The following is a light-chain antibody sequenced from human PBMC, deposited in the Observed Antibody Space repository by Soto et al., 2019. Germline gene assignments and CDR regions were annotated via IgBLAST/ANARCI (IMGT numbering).Light chain of an antibody. V-gene: IGKV3-15*01. CDR3: QQYNSWPPIT. CDR2: GAS. CDR1: QSVSSN. J-gene: IGKJ5*01. Sequence: EIVLTQSPGTLSLSPGERATLSCRASQSVSSNFLAWYQQKPGQAPRLLIYGASTRATGIPARFSGSGSGTEFTLTISSLQSEDFVVYYCQQYNSWPPITFGQGTRLEI.